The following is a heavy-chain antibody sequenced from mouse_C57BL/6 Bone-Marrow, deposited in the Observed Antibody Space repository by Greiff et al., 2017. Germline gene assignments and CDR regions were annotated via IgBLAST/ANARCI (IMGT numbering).Heavy chain of an antibody. CDR2: FYPGSGSI. J-gene: IGHJ3*01. V-gene: IGHV1-62-2*01. Sequence: QVQLQQSGAELVKPGASVKLSCKASGYTFTEYTIHWVKQRSGQGLEWIGWFYPGSGSIKYNEKFKDTATLTADKSSSTVYMELSRLTSEDSAVYFCARHEGSHYYGSSPWFAYWGQGTLVTVSA. CDR3: ARHEGSHYYGSSPWFAY. CDR1: GYTFTEYT. D-gene: IGHD1-1*01.